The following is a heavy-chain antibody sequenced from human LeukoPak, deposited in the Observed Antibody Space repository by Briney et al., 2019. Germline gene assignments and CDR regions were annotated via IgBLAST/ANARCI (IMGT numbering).Heavy chain of an antibody. Sequence: SETLSLTCTVSGGSISSGGYYWSWIRQPPGKGLEWIGYIYHSGSTYYNPSLKSRVTISVDRSKNQFSLKLSSVTAADTAVYYCASGTGGGMDVWGQGTTVTVSS. CDR2: IYHSGST. J-gene: IGHJ6*02. CDR1: GGSISSGGYY. CDR3: ASGTGGGMDV. D-gene: IGHD2-8*02. V-gene: IGHV4-30-2*01.